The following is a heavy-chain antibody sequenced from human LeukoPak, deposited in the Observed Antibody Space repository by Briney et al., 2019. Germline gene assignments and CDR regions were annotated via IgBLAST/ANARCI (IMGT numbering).Heavy chain of an antibody. J-gene: IGHJ4*02. Sequence: SETLSLTCAVYGGSFSGYYWSWIRQPPGKGLEWIGEINHSGSTNSNPSLKSRVTISVDTSKNQFSLKLSSVTAADTAVYYCARVYYDYVWGSSHPDYFDYWGQGTLVTVSS. CDR2: INHSGST. D-gene: IGHD3-16*01. V-gene: IGHV4-34*01. CDR3: ARVYYDYVWGSSHPDYFDY. CDR1: GGSFSGYY.